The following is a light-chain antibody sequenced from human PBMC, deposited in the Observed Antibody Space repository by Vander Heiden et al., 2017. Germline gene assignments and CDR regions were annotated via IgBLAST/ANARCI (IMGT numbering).Light chain of an antibody. Sequence: SALTQPASVSGSPGQSITISCTGTSSDVGSYNLVSWYQQHPGKAPKLMIYEVSKRPSGVSNRFSGSKSGNTASLTISGRQAEDEADYYCCSDAGSSTYVFGTGTKVTVL. CDR2: EVS. CDR1: SSDVGSYNL. V-gene: IGLV2-23*02. CDR3: CSDAGSSTYV. J-gene: IGLJ1*01.